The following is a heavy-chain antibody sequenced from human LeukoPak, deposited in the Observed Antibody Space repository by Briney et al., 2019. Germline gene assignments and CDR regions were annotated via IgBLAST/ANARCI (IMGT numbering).Heavy chain of an antibody. D-gene: IGHD6-13*01. CDR3: ARKGAAAATFDY. CDR1: GFTFSRCG. V-gene: IGHV3-33*08. CDR2: IRYDGSNK. Sequence: GGSLRLSCAASGFTFSRCGMHWVRQAPGKGLEWVAFIRYDGSNKYYADSVKGRFTISRDNSKNTLYLQMNSLRAEDTALYHCARKGAAAATFDYWGQGTLVTVPS. J-gene: IGHJ4*02.